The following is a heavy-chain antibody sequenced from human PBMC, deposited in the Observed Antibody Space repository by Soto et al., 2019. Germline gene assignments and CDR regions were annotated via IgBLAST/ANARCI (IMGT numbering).Heavy chain of an antibody. CDR1: GGSIRSYY. D-gene: IGHD3-10*01. Sequence: SETLSLTCAVSGGSIRSYYWTWVRQPPGKGLEWIGYIYYNGNTKYNPSLKSRVTISVDTPKNQFSLKVGSVNAADTAVYYCARLYYDSRSPLMDVWGQGTTVTVSS. J-gene: IGHJ6*02. V-gene: IGHV4-59*01. CDR3: ARLYYDSRSPLMDV. CDR2: IYYNGNT.